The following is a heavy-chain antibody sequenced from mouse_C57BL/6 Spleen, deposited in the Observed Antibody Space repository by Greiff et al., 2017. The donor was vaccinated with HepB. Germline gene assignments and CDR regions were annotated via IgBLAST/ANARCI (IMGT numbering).Heavy chain of an antibody. CDR2: IYPRSGNT. Sequence: VQLQQSGAELARPGASVKLSCKASGYTFTSYGISWVKQRTGQGLEWIGEIYPRSGNTYYNEKFKGKATLTADKSSSTAYMELRSLTSDDSAVYFCARERSFYYGSSSGYFDYWGQGTTLTVSS. V-gene: IGHV1-81*01. CDR3: ARERSFYYGSSSGYFDY. CDR1: GYTFTSYG. J-gene: IGHJ2*01. D-gene: IGHD1-1*01.